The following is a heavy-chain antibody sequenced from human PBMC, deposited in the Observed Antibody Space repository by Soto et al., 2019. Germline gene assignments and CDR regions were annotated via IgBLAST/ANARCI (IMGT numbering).Heavy chain of an antibody. CDR2: FDPEDGET. CDR1: GYTLTELS. CDR3: ATCSGGSCYADNDAFDI. J-gene: IGHJ3*02. D-gene: IGHD2-15*01. V-gene: IGHV1-24*01. Sequence: QVQLVQSGAEVKKPGASVKVSCKVSGYTLTELSMHWVRQAPGKGLEWMGGFDPEDGETIYAQKFQGRVTITEDTSTDTAYMELSSLRSEDTAVYYCATCSGGSCYADNDAFDIWGQGTMVTVSS.